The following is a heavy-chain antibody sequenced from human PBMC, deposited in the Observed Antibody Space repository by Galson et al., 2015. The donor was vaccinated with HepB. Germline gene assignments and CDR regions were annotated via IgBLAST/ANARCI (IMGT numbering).Heavy chain of an antibody. V-gene: IGHV1-3*01. J-gene: IGHJ4*02. CDR1: GYTFTSYA. CDR2: INAGNGNT. D-gene: IGHD2-2*01. CDR3: ARVQYQLLSPFDY. Sequence: SVKVSCKASGYTFTSYAMHWVRQAPGQRLEWMGWINAGNGNTKYSQKFQGRVTITRDTSASTAYMELSSLRSEDTAVYYCARVQYQLLSPFDYWGQGTLVTVSS.